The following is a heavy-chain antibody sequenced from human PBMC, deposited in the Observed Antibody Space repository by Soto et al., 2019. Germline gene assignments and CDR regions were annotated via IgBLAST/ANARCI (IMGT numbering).Heavy chain of an antibody. Sequence: EVQLLESGGGLIQPGGSLRLSCATSGFTFGVYAVSWVRQAPGKGLEWVAAVTGTPFNTYYTDSVKGRFAISRDNSRDTLYLQMNSLTAEDTAVYYCARGGATYGLLTHDYWGQGTLVTVSA. D-gene: IGHD3-9*01. V-gene: IGHV3-23*01. CDR2: VTGTPFNT. CDR1: GFTFGVYA. J-gene: IGHJ4*02. CDR3: ARGGATYGLLTHDY.